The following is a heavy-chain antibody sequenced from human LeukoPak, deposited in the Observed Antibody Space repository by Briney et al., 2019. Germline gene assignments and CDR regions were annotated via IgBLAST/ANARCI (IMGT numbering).Heavy chain of an antibody. CDR3: TTLDYYYGLDV. CDR2: ITGSSSAT. D-gene: IGHD3-3*01. CDR1: GFTFSSYN. J-gene: IGHJ6*02. Sequence: PGGSLRLSCTASGFTFSSYNMNWVRQAPGKGLEWVAYITGSSSATFYADSVEGRFTISRDNAKNSLYLQMNSLRAEDSAVYYCTTLDYYYGLDVWGRGTTVTVSS. V-gene: IGHV3-48*01.